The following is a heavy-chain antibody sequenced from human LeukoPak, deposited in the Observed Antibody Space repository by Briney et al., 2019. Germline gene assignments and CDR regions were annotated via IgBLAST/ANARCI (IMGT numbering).Heavy chain of an antibody. CDR1: GGSISSSSYY. CDR2: IYYSGST. D-gene: IGHD3-22*01. Sequence: PSETLSLTCTVSGGSISSSSYYWGWIRQPPGKGLEWIGSIYYSGSTYYNPSLKSRVTISVDTSKNQFSLKLSSVTAADTAVYYCARTYYDSSGDAFDIWGQGTMVTVSS. V-gene: IGHV4-39*07. CDR3: ARTYYDSSGDAFDI. J-gene: IGHJ3*02.